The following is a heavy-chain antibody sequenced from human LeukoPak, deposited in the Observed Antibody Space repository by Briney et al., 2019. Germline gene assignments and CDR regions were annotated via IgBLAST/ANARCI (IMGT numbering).Heavy chain of an antibody. CDR3: AKDPQPVYYDFWSGYLYYFDY. CDR2: ISYDGSNK. Sequence: TGRSLRLSCAASGFTFSSYGIHWVRQAPGKGLEWVAVISYDGSNKYYADSVKGRFTISRDNSKNTLYLQMNSLRAEDTAVYYCAKDPQPVYYDFWSGYLYYFDYWGQGTLVTVSS. CDR1: GFTFSSYG. V-gene: IGHV3-30*18. J-gene: IGHJ4*02. D-gene: IGHD3-3*01.